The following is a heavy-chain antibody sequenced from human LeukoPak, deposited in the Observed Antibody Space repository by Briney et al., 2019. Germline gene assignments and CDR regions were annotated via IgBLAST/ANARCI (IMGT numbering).Heavy chain of an antibody. V-gene: IGHV3-48*01. CDR1: GFTFSSYS. J-gene: IGHJ4*02. D-gene: IGHD3-10*01. Sequence: PGGSLRLSCAASGFTFSSYSMNWVRQAPGKGLEWVSYISSSSSTIYYADSVKGRFTISRDNSKNTLYLQMNSLRAEDTAVYYCAKDRGSEYYFDYWGQGTLVTVSS. CDR2: ISSSSSTI. CDR3: AKDRGSEYYFDY.